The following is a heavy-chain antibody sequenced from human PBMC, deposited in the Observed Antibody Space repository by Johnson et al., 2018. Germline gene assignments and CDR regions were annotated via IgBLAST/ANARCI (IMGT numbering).Heavy chain of an antibody. J-gene: IGHJ6*02. V-gene: IGHV3-43*01. D-gene: IGHD2-2*01. CDR3: AKDQYCSSTSCYERYYYYYGMDV. CDR1: GFPFDDYT. CDR2: ISWAGGST. Sequence: EVQLVETGGVVVQXGGSXRLXCAASGFPFDDYTMPWVRQAPGKGLAWVSLISWAGGSTYSADSVKGRFTISRDNSKNSLYLQMNSLRTEDTALYYSAKDQYCSSTSCYERYYYYYGMDVWGQGTTVTVSS.